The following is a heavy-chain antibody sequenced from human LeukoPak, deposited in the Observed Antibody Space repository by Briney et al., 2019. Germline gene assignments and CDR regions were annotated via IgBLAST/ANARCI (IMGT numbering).Heavy chain of an antibody. D-gene: IGHD6-19*01. CDR2: IHVGNGNT. CDR1: GYIFSNYA. V-gene: IGHV1-3*01. Sequence: ASVKVPCKASGYIFSNYAMHWVRQAPGQRLEWMGWIHVGNGNTKYSQRFQGTVTITRDTSASTAYMELSSLRSEDTAVYYCARDSGAVAFDYWGQGTLVTVSS. CDR3: ARDSGAVAFDY. J-gene: IGHJ4*02.